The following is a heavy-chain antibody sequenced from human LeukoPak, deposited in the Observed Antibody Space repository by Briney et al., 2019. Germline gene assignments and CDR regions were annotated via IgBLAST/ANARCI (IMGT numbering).Heavy chain of an antibody. CDR3: ARGDGYYYGSGSYCDF. D-gene: IGHD3-10*01. CDR2: IYSAAST. Sequence: GGSLRLSCAASGFTFSSYSMNWVRQAPEKGLDWVSVIYSAASTLYAASVKGRFTISRDKSNNTLYLEMNSLRAEDTAVYYCARGDGYYYGSGSYCDFWGQGTLVTVSS. CDR1: GFTFSSYS. V-gene: IGHV3-66*01. J-gene: IGHJ4*02.